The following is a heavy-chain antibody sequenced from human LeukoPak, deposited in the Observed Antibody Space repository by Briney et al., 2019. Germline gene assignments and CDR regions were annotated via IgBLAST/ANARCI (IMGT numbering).Heavy chain of an antibody. V-gene: IGHV3-7*04. Sequence: GGSLRLSCAASGFTFSSYWMNWVRQAPGKGLEWVANIKQDGSEKYYVDSVKGRFTISRENAKNTLYLHMNRLRAEDTALYYNARGPETMDVWGRGTTVTVPS. J-gene: IGHJ6*03. CDR1: GFTFSSYW. D-gene: IGHD3-10*01. CDR3: ARGPETMDV. CDR2: IKQDGSEK.